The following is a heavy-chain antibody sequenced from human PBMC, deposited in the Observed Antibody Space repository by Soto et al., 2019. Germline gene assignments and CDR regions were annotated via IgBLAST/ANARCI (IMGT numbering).Heavy chain of an antibody. D-gene: IGHD3-3*01. CDR1: GGTFSSYS. J-gene: IGHJ6*02. CDR2: IIPIFGTA. CDR3: ARDQVNDFWSGYPVSNYYYGMDV. Sequence: SVKVSCKASGGTFSSYSISWVRQAPGQGLEWMGGIIPIFGTANYAQKFQGRVTITADKSTSTAYMELSSLRSEDTAVYYCARDQVNDFWSGYPVSNYYYGMDVWGQGTTVTVSS. V-gene: IGHV1-69*06.